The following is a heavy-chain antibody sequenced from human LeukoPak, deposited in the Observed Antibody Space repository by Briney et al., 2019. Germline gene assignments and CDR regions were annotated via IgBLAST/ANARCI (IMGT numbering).Heavy chain of an antibody. CDR3: ARSTRSWFDP. D-gene: IGHD3-10*01. CDR1: GFTFSSYG. V-gene: IGHV3-23*01. J-gene: IGHJ5*02. CDR2: ISGSGGST. Sequence: GGTLRLSCAASGFTFSSYGMSWVRQAPGKGLEWVSAISGSGGSTYYADSVKGRFTISRDNSKNTLYLQMNSLRAEDTAVYYCARSTRSWFDPWGQGTLVTVSS.